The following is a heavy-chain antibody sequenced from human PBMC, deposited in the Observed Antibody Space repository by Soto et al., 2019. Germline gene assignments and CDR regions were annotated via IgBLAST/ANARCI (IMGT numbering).Heavy chain of an antibody. Sequence: EVQLVESGGGLVQPGGSLRLSCAASEFTFSGYWMHWVRQAPGKGLEWVANIKEDGTESYYVDSVKGRFTISRDNAKNSLYLQMNSLSAEDTAVYYCARELLRVCSFDIWGQGTMVTVSS. CDR1: EFTFSGYW. CDR2: IKEDGTES. D-gene: IGHD1-26*01. V-gene: IGHV3-7*01. J-gene: IGHJ3*02. CDR3: ARELLRVCSFDI.